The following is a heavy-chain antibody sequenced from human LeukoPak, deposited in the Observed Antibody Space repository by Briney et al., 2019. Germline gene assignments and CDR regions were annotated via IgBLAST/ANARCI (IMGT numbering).Heavy chain of an antibody. CDR2: ISYDGSNK. V-gene: IGHV3-30*03. CDR1: GFTFSSYG. CDR3: ARSYGTGAARGYLDS. J-gene: IGHJ4*02. D-gene: IGHD1-26*01. Sequence: PGGSLRLSCAASGFTFSSYGMHWVRQAPGKGLEWVAVISYDGSNKYYADSVKGRFTISRDNSKNTLYLQMNSLRAEDTAVYYCARSYGTGAARGYLDSWGQGTLVTVS.